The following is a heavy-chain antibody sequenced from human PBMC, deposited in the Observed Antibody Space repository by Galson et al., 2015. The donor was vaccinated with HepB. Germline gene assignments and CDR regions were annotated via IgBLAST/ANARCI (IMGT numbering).Heavy chain of an antibody. V-gene: IGHV4-39*07. J-gene: IGHJ4*02. CDR2: IYYSGST. CDR3: ARDIYDYGDYTGVFDY. D-gene: IGHD4-17*01. CDR1: GGSISSSSYY. Sequence: ETLSLTCSVSGGSISSSSYYWGWIRQPPGKGLEWIGSIYYSGSTYYNPSLKSRVTISVDTSKNQFSLKLSSVTAADTAVYYCARDIYDYGDYTGVFDYWGQGTLVTVSS.